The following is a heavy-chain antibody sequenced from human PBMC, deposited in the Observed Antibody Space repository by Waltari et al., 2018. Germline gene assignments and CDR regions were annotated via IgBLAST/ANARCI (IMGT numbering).Heavy chain of an antibody. J-gene: IGHJ4*02. CDR1: GFTFSNYG. D-gene: IGHD6-19*01. CDR2: LSYDGGNT. V-gene: IGHV3-30*18. CDR3: AKDGSGWYSAGLDY. Sequence: QVQLVESGGGVVQPGRSLRLSCAASGFTFSNYGMHWVRQAPGKGLEWVAVLSYDGGNTFYADSVKGRFTISRDNSNNTLYLQMSSLRTEDTGVYYCAKDGSGWYSAGLDYWGQGTLVTVSS.